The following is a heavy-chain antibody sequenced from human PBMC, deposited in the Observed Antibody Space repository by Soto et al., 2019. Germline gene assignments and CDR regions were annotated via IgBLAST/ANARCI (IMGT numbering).Heavy chain of an antibody. CDR2: IWYDGSNK. CDR3: ATDSYMSTVTRTPAFDI. Sequence: QVQLVESGGGVVQPGRSLRLSCAASGFTFSSYGMHWVRQAPGKGLEWVAVIWYDGSNKYYAESVKGRFTISRDNSKNTRYLQMNSLRAEDTAVYYCATDSYMSTVTRTPAFDIWGQGTMVTVSS. V-gene: IGHV3-33*01. CDR1: GFTFSSYG. J-gene: IGHJ3*02. D-gene: IGHD3-10*01.